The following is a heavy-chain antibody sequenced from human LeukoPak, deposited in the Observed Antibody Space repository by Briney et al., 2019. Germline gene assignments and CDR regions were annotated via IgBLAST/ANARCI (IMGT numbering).Heavy chain of an antibody. J-gene: IGHJ5*02. CDR1: GGSFSGYY. D-gene: IGHD6-13*01. Sequence: SETLSLTCAVYGGSFSGYYWSWIRQPPGKGLEWIGEINHSGSTNYSPSFKSRVTISVDTSKNQFSLKLSSVTAADTAVYYCARSPGIAAAGPRFDPWGQGTLVTVSS. CDR3: ARSPGIAAAGPRFDP. V-gene: IGHV4-34*01. CDR2: INHSGST.